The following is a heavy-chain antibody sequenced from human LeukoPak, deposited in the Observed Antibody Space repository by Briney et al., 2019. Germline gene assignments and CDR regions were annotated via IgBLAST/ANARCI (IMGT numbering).Heavy chain of an antibody. CDR1: GFTFSSYA. V-gene: IGHV3-30*04. CDR2: ISYDGSNK. CDR3: AREGYSSGWYGYYYYYMDV. Sequence: GGSLRLSCAASGFTFSSYAMHWVRQAPGKGLEWVAVISYDGSNKYYADSVKGRFTISRDNSKDTLYLQMNSLRAEDTAVYYCAREGYSSGWYGYYYYYMDVWGKGTTVTVSS. J-gene: IGHJ6*03. D-gene: IGHD6-19*01.